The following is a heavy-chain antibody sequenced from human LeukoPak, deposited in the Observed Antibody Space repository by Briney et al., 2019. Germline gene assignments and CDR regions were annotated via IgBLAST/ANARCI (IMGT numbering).Heavy chain of an antibody. V-gene: IGHV4-34*01. CDR1: GGSFSGYY. CDR3: ARDPPYDYVWGSYRPFDY. J-gene: IGHJ4*02. CDR2: INHSGST. D-gene: IGHD3-16*02. Sequence: SETLSLTCAVYGGSFSGYYWSWIRQPPGKGLEWIGEINHSGSTNYNPSLKSRVTIPVGTSKNQFSLKLSSVTAADTAVYYCARDPPYDYVWGSYRPFDYWGQGTLVTVSS.